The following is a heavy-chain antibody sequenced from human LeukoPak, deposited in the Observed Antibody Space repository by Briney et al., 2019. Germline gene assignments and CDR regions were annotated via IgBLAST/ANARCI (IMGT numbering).Heavy chain of an antibody. CDR2: IGTAGDT. CDR3: ARGSSMDCSGGSCYWFDP. J-gene: IGHJ5*02. Sequence: GGSLRLSCAASGFTFSSNDMHWVRQATGKGLEWVSAIGTAGDTYYPGSVKGRFTISRENAKNSLYLQMNSLRAGDTAVYYCARGSSMDCSGGSCYWFDPWGQGTLVTVSS. D-gene: IGHD2-15*01. CDR1: GFTFSSND. V-gene: IGHV3-13*01.